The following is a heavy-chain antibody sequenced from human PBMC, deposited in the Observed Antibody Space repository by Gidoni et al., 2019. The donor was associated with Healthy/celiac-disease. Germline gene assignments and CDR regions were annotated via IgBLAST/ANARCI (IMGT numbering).Heavy chain of an antibody. J-gene: IGHJ6*02. CDR3: ARGRILEWLFESGMDV. V-gene: IGHV3-21*01. D-gene: IGHD3-3*01. CDR1: GFTFSSYS. CDR2: ISSSSSYI. Sequence: EVQLVESGGGLVKPGGSLRLSCAASGFTFSSYSMNWVRQAPGKGLEWVSSISSSSSYIYYADSVKGRFTISRDNAKNSLYLQMNSLRAEDTAVYYCARGRILEWLFESGMDVWGQGTTVTVSS.